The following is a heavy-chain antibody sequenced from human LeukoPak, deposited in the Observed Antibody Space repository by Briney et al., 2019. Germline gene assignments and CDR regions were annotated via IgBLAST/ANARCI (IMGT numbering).Heavy chain of an antibody. CDR3: AKDARRTDGWYFFDH. V-gene: IGHV3-21*01. Sequence: GGSLRLSCAASGFTFSSYSMNWVRQAPGKGLEWVSSISSSSSYIYYADSVKGRFTISRDNAKNSLYLQMNSLRAEDTAVYYCAKDARRTDGWYFFDHWGQGTLVTVSS. D-gene: IGHD6-19*01. CDR1: GFTFSSYS. J-gene: IGHJ4*02. CDR2: ISSSSSYI.